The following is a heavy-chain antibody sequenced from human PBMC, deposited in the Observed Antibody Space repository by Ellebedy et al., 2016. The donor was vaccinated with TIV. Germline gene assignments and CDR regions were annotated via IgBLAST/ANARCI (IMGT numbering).Heavy chain of an antibody. Sequence: SETLSLXCTVSHGSLSASYWNWIPQDPGRGLEWIGFVSYGGKTNYSPSLKSRVTIFADTSKNQFSLKLTSVSAADTAVYYCARAWGSGNYHFSFWGQGTLVTVSS. CDR1: HGSLSASY. D-gene: IGHD3-10*01. J-gene: IGHJ4*02. V-gene: IGHV4-59*01. CDR2: VSYGGKT. CDR3: ARAWGSGNYHFSF.